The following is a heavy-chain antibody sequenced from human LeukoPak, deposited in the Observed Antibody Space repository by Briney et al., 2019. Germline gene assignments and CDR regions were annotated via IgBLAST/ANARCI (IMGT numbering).Heavy chain of an antibody. CDR2: MYYSGTT. J-gene: IGHJ4*02. CDR3: ARHPPRDGSAFDY. CDR1: GGSISSGSYS. V-gene: IGHV4-39*01. Sequence: SETLSLTCTVSGGSISSGSYSWGWIRQPPGKGLEGIASMYYSGTTFYSPSLKSRVTISVDTSKNQLSLKLGSVTAADTAVYYCARHPPRDGSAFDYWGQGTLVTVSS.